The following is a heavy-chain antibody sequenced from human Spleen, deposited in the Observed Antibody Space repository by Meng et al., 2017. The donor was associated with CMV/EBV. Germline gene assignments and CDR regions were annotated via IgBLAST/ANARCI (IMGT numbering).Heavy chain of an antibody. Sequence: SETLSLTCTVSGGSVSTGSYYWSWLRQPPGKGLEWIGYISYIGSTNYNPSLKSRVTISVDTSKNQFSLKLSSVTAADTAVYYCARQSNDILGKFYYYGMDVWGQGTTVTVSS. D-gene: IGHD3-9*01. CDR2: ISYIGST. V-gene: IGHV4-61*01. CDR1: GGSVSTGSYY. J-gene: IGHJ6*02. CDR3: ARQSNDILGKFYYYGMDV.